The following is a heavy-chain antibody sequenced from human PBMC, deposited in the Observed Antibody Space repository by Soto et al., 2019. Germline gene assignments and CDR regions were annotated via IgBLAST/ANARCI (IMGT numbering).Heavy chain of an antibody. D-gene: IGHD3-16*01. CDR2: IWYDGSKS. CDR1: GFTFDNYG. Sequence: QPGGSLRLSCAVSGFTFDNYGMNWVRQAPGKGLEWVASIWYDGSKSYYGESVEGRFSIARDNSKDTLYLQMSSLRAEDTAVYYCARTNDAYGGAFDFWGRGTTVTVSS. CDR3: ARTNDAYGGAFDF. J-gene: IGHJ3*01. V-gene: IGHV3-33*01.